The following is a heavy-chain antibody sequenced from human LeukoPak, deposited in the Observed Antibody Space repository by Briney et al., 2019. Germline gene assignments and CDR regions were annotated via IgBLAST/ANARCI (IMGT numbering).Heavy chain of an antibody. CDR3: ARAGRGYDY. J-gene: IGHJ4*02. Sequence: GRSLRLSCAASGFTFSSYAMHWVRQAPGKGLEWVSSISSSSSYIYYADSVKGRFTISRDNAKNSLYLQMNSLRAEDTAVYYCARAGRGYDYWGQGTLATVSS. CDR2: ISSSSSYI. CDR1: GFTFSSYA. V-gene: IGHV3-21*01. D-gene: IGHD2-15*01.